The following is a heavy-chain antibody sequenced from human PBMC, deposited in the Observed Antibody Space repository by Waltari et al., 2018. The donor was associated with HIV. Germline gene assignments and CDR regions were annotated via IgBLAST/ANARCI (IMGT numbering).Heavy chain of an antibody. CDR2: ISYSGEST. V-gene: IGHV3-23*01. J-gene: IGHJ4*02. CDR1: GFSFDNYG. CDR3: AKDPVRFLELLSTYLDS. D-gene: IGHD3-3*01. Sequence: EVELSESGGGLVQPGGSLRLSCTASGFSFDNYGMSWVRQAPGKGLEWVSGISYSGESTYYADSVKGRFTSSRDNSKDTLLLQMTSLRAEDTATYYCAKDPVRFLELLSTYLDSWGQGILVTVSS.